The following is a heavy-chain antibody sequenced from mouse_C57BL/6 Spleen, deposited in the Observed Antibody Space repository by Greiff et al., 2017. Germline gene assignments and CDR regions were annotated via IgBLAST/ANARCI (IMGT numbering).Heavy chain of an antibody. CDR1: GYTFTDYE. D-gene: IGHD4-1*01. CDR2: IDPETGGT. J-gene: IGHJ3*01. Sequence: QVQLQQSGAELVRPGASVTLSCKASGYTFTDYEMHWVKQTPVHGLEWIGAIDPETGGTAYNQKFKGKAILTADKSSSTAYMELRSLTSEDSAVYYCTREETGSAWFAYWGQGTLVTVSA. V-gene: IGHV1-15*01. CDR3: TREETGSAWFAY.